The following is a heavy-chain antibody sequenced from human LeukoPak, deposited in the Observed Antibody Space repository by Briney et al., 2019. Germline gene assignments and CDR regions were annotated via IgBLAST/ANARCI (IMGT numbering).Heavy chain of an antibody. CDR3: AHIGLWDDYFDY. D-gene: IGHD3-16*01. J-gene: IGHJ4*02. Sequence: SGPTLVNPTQTLTLTCTFSGFSLSTSGVGVGWIRQPPGKALEWLALIYWDDDKRYSPSLKGRLTITKDTSKNQVVLTMTHMDPVDTATYYCAHIGLWDDYFDYWGQGTLVTVSS. V-gene: IGHV2-5*02. CDR2: IYWDDDK. CDR1: GFSLSTSGVG.